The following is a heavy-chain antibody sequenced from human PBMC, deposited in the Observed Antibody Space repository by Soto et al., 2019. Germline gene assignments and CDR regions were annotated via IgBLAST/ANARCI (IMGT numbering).Heavy chain of an antibody. Sequence: ASVKVSCKASGFTFTSSAMQWVRQARGQCLEWIGWIVVGSGNTNYAQKFQERVTITRDMSTSTAYMELSSLRSEDTAVYYCAADGEFELGSTTPRSLRYYYMDVWGKGTTVTVSS. J-gene: IGHJ6*03. CDR2: IVVGSGNT. D-gene: IGHD2-2*01. CDR3: AADGEFELGSTTPRSLRYYYMDV. V-gene: IGHV1-58*02. CDR1: GFTFTSSA.